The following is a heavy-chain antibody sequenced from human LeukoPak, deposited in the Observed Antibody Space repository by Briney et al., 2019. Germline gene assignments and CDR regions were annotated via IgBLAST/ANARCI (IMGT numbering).Heavy chain of an antibody. CDR1: GFTFSSYS. D-gene: IGHD2-21*01. CDR3: ARGSLYCGGDCFDY. V-gene: IGHV3-48*01. J-gene: IGHJ4*02. Sequence: GGSLRLSCAASGFTFSSYSMNWVRQAPGKGLEWVSYISSSSSTRYNADSVKGRFTISRDNAKNSLYLQMNSLRAEDTAVYYCARGSLYCGGDCFDYWGQGTLVTVSS. CDR2: ISSSSSTR.